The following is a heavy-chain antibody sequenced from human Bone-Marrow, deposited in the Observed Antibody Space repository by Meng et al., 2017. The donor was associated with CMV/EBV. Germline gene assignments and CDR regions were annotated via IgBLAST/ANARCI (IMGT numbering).Heavy chain of an antibody. D-gene: IGHD2-8*01. CDR2: INPNSGGT. CDR3: ATAPVLMVDRAFDP. CDR1: GYTFTGYY. Sequence: ASVKVSCKASGYTFTGYYMHWVRQAPGQGLEWMGWINPNSGGTNYAQKFQGRVTMTRDTSISTAYMELSRLRSDDTAVYYCATAPVLMVDRAFDPWGQGNLVTVSS. V-gene: IGHV1-2*02. J-gene: IGHJ5*02.